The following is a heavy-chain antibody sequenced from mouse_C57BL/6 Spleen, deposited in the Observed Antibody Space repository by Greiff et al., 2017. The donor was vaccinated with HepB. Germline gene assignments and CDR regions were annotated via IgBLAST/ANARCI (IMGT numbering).Heavy chain of an antibody. CDR1: GYTFTSYW. Sequence: QVQLQQPGAELVRPGSSVKLSCKASGYTFTSYWMHWVKQRPIQGLEWIGNIDPSDSETHYNQKFKDKATLTVDKSSSTAYMQLSSLTSEDSAVYYCARSIYYGNYVAMDYWGQGTSVTVSS. V-gene: IGHV1-52*01. CDR2: IDPSDSET. D-gene: IGHD2-1*01. CDR3: ARSIYYGNYVAMDY. J-gene: IGHJ4*01.